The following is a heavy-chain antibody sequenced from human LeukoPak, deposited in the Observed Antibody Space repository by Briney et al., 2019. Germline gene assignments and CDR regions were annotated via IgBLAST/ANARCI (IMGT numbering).Heavy chain of an antibody. CDR3: ARVAPDGYYFDY. Sequence: SVKVSCKASGGTFSSYAISWVRQAPGQGLEWMGGIIPIFGTANYAQKFQGRVTITADESTSTAYMELSSLRSEDTAVYYCARVAPDGYYFDYWGQGTLVTVSS. CDR1: GGTFSSYA. V-gene: IGHV1-69*01. J-gene: IGHJ4*02. CDR2: IIPIFGTA.